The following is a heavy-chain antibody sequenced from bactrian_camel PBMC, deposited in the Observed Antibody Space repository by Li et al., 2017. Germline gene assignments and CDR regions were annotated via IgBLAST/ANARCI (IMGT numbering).Heavy chain of an antibody. J-gene: IGHJ6*01. CDR2: IYTLARSS. CDR3: AADVRVGRYLGRCDFGA. CDR1: GASRYC. D-gene: IGHD1*01. V-gene: IGHV3S1*01. Sequence: VQLVESGGGSVQAGGSLRLSCEASGASRYCMCWFRQAPGKEREVVAGIYTLARSSYYPDSSVKGRFTISLDSTKNTLYLQMDALKPEDTGMYYCAADVRVGRYLGRCDFGAYGQGTQVTVS.